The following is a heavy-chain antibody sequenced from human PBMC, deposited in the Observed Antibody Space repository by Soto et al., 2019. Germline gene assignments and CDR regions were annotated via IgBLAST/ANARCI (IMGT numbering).Heavy chain of an antibody. CDR3: ARGHSNSCDY. V-gene: IGHV3-7*04. CDR1: GFTFGNYW. J-gene: IGHJ4*02. Sequence: EVQLVESGGGLVQPGGSLRLSCEASGFTFGNYWMNWVRQTPGKGLEWVANIKPDGGEQYYVDSVKGRFTISRDNAKDSLYLQTSSLRGDDTAVYYCARGHSNSCDYWGQGTLVTVSS. D-gene: IGHD5-18*01. CDR2: IKPDGGEQ.